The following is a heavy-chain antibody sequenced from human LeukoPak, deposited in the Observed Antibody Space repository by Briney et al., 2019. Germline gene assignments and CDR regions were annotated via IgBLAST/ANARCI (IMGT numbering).Heavy chain of an antibody. CDR1: GGTFSSYA. CDR3: ASPLSTAPYYYGFDV. V-gene: IGHV1-69*13. Sequence: SVTVSCKASGGTFSSYAISWVRQAPGQGLEWMGGIIPIFGTANYAQKFQGRVTITADESTSTAYMELSSLRSEDTAVYFCASPLSTAPYYYGFDVWGQGTTVTVSS. CDR2: IIPIFGTA. J-gene: IGHJ6*02. D-gene: IGHD4-17*01.